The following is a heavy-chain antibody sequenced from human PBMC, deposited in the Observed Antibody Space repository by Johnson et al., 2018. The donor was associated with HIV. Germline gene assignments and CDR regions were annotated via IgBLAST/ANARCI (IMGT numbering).Heavy chain of an antibody. D-gene: IGHD1-26*01. V-gene: IGHV3-9*01. CDR3: ARGGGDYYRDAFDI. CDR1: GFIFDDYA. Sequence: VQLMESGGALVQPGGSLRLSCAASGFIFDDYAMHWVRQAPGKGLEWVSGISWNGGSIGYANSVRGRFTISRDNAKNTLYLEMNSLRDEDTAVYYCARGGGDYYRDAFDIWGQGTMVTVSS. CDR2: ISWNGGSI. J-gene: IGHJ3*02.